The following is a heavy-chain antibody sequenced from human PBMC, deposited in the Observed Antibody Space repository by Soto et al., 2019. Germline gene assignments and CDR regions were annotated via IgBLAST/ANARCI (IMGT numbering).Heavy chain of an antibody. V-gene: IGHV3-23*01. CDR1: GFTFSRYG. Sequence: EVQVLESGGGLVQPGGSLRLSCAASGFTFSRYGMNWVRQAPGKGLEWVSGVRSDGDTTYNADSVKGRFTVSRDNFKNTVDLQMNSLRVEVTAVYYCAKGKGVGATPDGANCWGQGTLVTVSS. D-gene: IGHD1-26*01. J-gene: IGHJ4*02. CDR3: AKGKGVGATPDGANC. CDR2: VRSDGDTT.